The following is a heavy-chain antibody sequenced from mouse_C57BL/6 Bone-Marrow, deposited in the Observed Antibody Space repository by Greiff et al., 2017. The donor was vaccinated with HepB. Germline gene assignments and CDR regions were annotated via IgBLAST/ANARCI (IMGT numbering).Heavy chain of an antibody. CDR3: ARGGCPWFAY. Sequence: DVQLVESGPGLVKPSQSLSLTCSVTGYSITSGYYWNWIRQFPGNKLEWMGYISYDGSNNYNPSLKNRISITRDTSKNQFFLKLNSVTTEDTATYYCARGGCPWFAYWGQGTLVTVSA. CDR2: ISYDGSN. V-gene: IGHV3-6*01. J-gene: IGHJ3*01. CDR1: GYSITSGYY.